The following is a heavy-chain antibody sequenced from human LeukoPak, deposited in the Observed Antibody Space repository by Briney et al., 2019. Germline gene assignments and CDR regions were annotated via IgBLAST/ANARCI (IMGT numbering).Heavy chain of an antibody. D-gene: IGHD6-19*01. V-gene: IGHV3-23*01. CDR1: GFTFSSYA. J-gene: IGHJ4*02. Sequence: GGSLRLSCAASGFTFSSYAMSWVRQAPGKGLEWVSAISGSGGSTYYADSVKGRFTISRDNAKNSLYLQMNSLRTEDTAVYYCAKVRWDNSGWYYLDSWGQGTLVTVSS. CDR2: ISGSGGST. CDR3: AKVRWDNSGWYYLDS.